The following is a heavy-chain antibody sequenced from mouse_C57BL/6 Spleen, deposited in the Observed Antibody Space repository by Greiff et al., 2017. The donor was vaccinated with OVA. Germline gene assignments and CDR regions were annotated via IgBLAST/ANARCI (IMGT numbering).Heavy chain of an antibody. J-gene: IGHJ1*03. CDR3: ARYGSSPYWYFDV. Sequence: EVKLVESGGGLVKPGGSLKLSCAASGFTFSSYAMSWVRQTPEKRLEWVATISDGGSYTSYPDNVKGRFTISRDNAKNNLYLQMSHLKSEDTAMYYCARYGSSPYWYFDVWGTGTTVTVSS. CDR2: ISDGGSYT. V-gene: IGHV5-4*03. D-gene: IGHD1-1*01. CDR1: GFTFSSYA.